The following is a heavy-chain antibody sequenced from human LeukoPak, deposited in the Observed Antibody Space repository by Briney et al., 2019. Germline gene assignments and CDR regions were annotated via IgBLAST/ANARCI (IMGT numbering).Heavy chain of an antibody. CDR2: IYYSGST. CDR1: RGSISTYY. J-gene: IGHJ4*02. CDR3: ARTRYYYNSRSYGAPYYFDY. Sequence: PSETLSLTCTVSRGSISTYYWSWIRQPPGKGLEWIGSIYYSGSTYYNPSLKSRVTISVDTSKNQFSLKLSSVTAADTAVYYCARTRYYYNSRSYGAPYYFDYWGQGTLVTVSS. D-gene: IGHD3-10*01. V-gene: IGHV4-39*01.